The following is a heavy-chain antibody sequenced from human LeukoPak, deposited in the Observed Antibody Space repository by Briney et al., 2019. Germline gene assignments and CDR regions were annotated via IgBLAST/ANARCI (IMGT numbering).Heavy chain of an antibody. Sequence: GGSLRLSCAASGFTFSSYGMHWVRQAPGKGLEWGAFIRYDGSNKYYADSVKGRFTSSRDNSKNTLYLQMNSLRAEDTAVYYCAKDVAHYMDVWGKGTTVTVSS. CDR2: IRYDGSNK. V-gene: IGHV3-30*02. CDR3: AKDVAHYMDV. CDR1: GFTFSSYG. J-gene: IGHJ6*03.